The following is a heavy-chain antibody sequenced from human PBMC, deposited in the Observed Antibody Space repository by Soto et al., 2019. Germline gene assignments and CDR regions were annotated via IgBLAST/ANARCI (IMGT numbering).Heavy chain of an antibody. V-gene: IGHV3-21*01. CDR2: ISSSSSYI. D-gene: IGHD2-2*02. CDR3: ARDLGYCSSTSCYRKYFQH. CDR1: GFTFSSYS. Sequence: GGSLRLSCAASGFTFSSYSMNWVRQAPGKGLEWVSSISSSSSYIYYADSVKGRFTISRDNAKNSLYLQMNSLRAEDTAVYYCARDLGYCSSTSCYRKYFQHWGQGALVTVSS. J-gene: IGHJ1*01.